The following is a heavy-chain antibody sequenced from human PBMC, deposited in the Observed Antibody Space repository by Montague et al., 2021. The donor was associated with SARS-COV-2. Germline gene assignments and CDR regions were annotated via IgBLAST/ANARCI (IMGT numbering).Heavy chain of an antibody. CDR2: IHHGGST. D-gene: IGHD3-10*01. CDR3: ARLGDGVVPSPILGVGHYYSKYYMDV. V-gene: IGHV4-34*01. CDR1: GGSFSTYS. Sequence: SETLSLTCAVHGGSFSTYSWNWIRQPPGKGLEWIGEIHHGGSTNYNPSLKSRVTISADTSKNQFSLKLTSVAAADTAVYYYARLGDGVVPSPILGVGHYYSKYYMDVWGKGTTVTVSS. J-gene: IGHJ6*03.